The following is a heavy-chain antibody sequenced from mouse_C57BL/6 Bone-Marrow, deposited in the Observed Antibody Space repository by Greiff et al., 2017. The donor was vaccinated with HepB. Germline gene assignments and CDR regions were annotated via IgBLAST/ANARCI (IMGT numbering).Heavy chain of an antibody. CDR2: SYPRSGNT. J-gene: IGHJ1*03. CDR3: SRWETSEVSPYGYVDV. CDR1: GYTFTSYG. Sequence: VQLQQSGAELARPGASVKLSCKASGYTFTSYGISWVKQRTGQGLEWIGESYPRSGNTYYNEKFKGKATLTADKSSSQAYMELRSLTSEDSAVYFYSRWETSEVSPYGYVDVGGTGTTVTVSS. V-gene: IGHV1-81*01. D-gene: IGHD2-10*02.